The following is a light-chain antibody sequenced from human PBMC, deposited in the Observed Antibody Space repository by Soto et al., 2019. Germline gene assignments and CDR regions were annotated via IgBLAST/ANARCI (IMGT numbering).Light chain of an antibody. Sequence: DLQMTQSPSVVSASVGDTVTVSCRASQGITTFLAWFRQRPGRVPERLIYGASSLQSGVPSRFSGRGSGTEFTLTISSLQPEDFGIYYCLHHNSHPYTFGPGTKLEIK. CDR1: QGITTF. CDR3: LHHNSHPYT. V-gene: IGKV1-17*03. CDR2: GAS. J-gene: IGKJ2*01.